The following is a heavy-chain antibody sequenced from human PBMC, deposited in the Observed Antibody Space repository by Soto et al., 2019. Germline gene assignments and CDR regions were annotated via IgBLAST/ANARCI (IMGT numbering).Heavy chain of an antibody. Sequence: GGSLRLSCAASGFIFSDYYMGWIRQAPGKGLEWISLISSGSSYTNYADSVKGRFTISRDNAKNSLYLQMNSLRADDAAVYFCARIFVVITATLDALGVWGQGTKVTVSS. CDR1: GFIFSDYY. J-gene: IGHJ3*01. D-gene: IGHD2-15*01. CDR2: ISSGSSYT. V-gene: IGHV3-11*06. CDR3: ARIFVVITATLDALGV.